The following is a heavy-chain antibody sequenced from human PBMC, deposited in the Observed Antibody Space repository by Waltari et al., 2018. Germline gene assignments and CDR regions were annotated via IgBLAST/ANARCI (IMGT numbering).Heavy chain of an antibody. J-gene: IGHJ6*02. V-gene: IGHV4-39*01. D-gene: IGHD3-16*02. Sequence: QLQLQESGPGLVKPSETLSLTCTVSGGSISSSSYYWGWIRQPPGTGLEWIGSIYYSGSTYYNPSLKSRVTISVDTSKNQFSLKLSSVTAADTAVYYCASTKMITFGGVIVRSGYYYGMDVWGQGTTVTVSS. CDR2: IYYSGST. CDR1: GGSISSSSYY. CDR3: ASTKMITFGGVIVRSGYYYGMDV.